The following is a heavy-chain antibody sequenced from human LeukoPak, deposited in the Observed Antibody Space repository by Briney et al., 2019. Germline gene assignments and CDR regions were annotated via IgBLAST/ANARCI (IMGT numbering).Heavy chain of an antibody. V-gene: IGHV3-66*01. CDR1: GFTFSSYA. J-gene: IGHJ4*02. CDR2: IYSGGST. D-gene: IGHD3-22*01. Sequence: GGSLRLSCAASGFTFSSYAMSWVRQAPGKGLEWVSVIYSGGSTYYADSVKGRFTISRDNSKNTLYLQMNSLRAEDTAVYYCARDYYDSSGLVDYWGQGTLVTVSS. CDR3: ARDYYDSSGLVDY.